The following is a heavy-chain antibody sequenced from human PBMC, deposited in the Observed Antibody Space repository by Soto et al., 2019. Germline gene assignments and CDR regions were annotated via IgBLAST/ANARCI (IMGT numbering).Heavy chain of an antibody. CDR1: GGSVRSSNW. CDR3: ARVSGSYYYGMDV. CDR2: IYHSGST. Sequence: SETLSLTCAVSGGSVRSSNWWRWVRQPPGKGLEWIGEIYHSGSTNYNPSLKSRVTISVDKSKNQFSLKLSSVTAADTAVYYCARVSGSYYYGMDVWGQGTTVT. D-gene: IGHD1-26*01. V-gene: IGHV4-4*02. J-gene: IGHJ6*02.